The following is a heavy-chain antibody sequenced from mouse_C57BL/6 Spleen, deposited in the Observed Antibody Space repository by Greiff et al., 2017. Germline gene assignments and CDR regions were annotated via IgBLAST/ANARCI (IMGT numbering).Heavy chain of an antibody. CDR3: ARDDPEGFAY. CDR1: GFSLTSYG. Sequence: VQLQQSGPGLVQPSQSLSITCTVSGFSLTSYGVHWVRQSPGKGLEWLGVLWSGGSTDYNAAFISRLSISKDNSKSQVFFKMNSLQADDTAIYYCARDDPEGFAYWGQGTLVTVSA. V-gene: IGHV2-2*01. J-gene: IGHJ3*01. CDR2: LWSGGST.